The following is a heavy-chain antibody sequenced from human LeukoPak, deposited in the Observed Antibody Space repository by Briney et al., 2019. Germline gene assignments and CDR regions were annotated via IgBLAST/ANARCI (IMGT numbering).Heavy chain of an antibody. Sequence: SETLSLTCAVHGGSFTGFYWGWIRQCPRKGLEWIGEINHNGGTNYNPSLKSRVTISLDTSTNHFSLKMTSLSAADTAFYYCVRGGSTSWLDSWGQGTLVTVSS. CDR1: GGSFTGFY. D-gene: IGHD2-2*01. CDR2: INHNGGT. V-gene: IGHV4-34*01. J-gene: IGHJ4*02. CDR3: VRGGSTSWLDS.